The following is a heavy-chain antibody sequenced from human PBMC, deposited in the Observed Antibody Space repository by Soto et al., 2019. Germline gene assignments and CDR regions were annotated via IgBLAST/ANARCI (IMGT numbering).Heavy chain of an antibody. CDR1: GGTFSSYA. CDR3: ARDSSIAVAGTWFDP. D-gene: IGHD6-19*01. V-gene: IGHV1-69*13. Sequence: ASVKVSCKASGGTFSSYAISWVRQAPGQGLEWMGGIIPIFGTANYAQKFQGRVTITADESTSTAYMELRSLRSDDTAVYYCARDSSIAVAGTWFDPWGQGTLVTVPQ. J-gene: IGHJ5*02. CDR2: IIPIFGTA.